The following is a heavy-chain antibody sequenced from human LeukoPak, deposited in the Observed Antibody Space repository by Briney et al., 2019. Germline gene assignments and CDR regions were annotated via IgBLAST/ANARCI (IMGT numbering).Heavy chain of an antibody. CDR1: GGSINNYY. CDR3: ARHYIPDYTFDY. D-gene: IGHD4-11*01. V-gene: IGHV4-59*08. J-gene: IGHJ4*02. CDR2: IYSTGST. Sequence: SETLSLTCTVSGGSINNYYCSWIRQPPGKGLEWIGYIYSTGSTNYTPSLKSRVTFSIEKYKNQFALKLNSVTAANTAMYYCARHYIPDYTFDYWGQGTLVTVSS.